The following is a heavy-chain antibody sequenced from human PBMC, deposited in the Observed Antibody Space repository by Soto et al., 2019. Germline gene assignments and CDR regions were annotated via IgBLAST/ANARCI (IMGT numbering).Heavy chain of an antibody. V-gene: IGHV4-31*03. Sequence: SETLSLTCTVSGGSISSGGYYWSWIRQHPGKGLEWIGYIYYSGSTYYNPSLKSRVTISVDTSKNQFSLKLSSVTAADTAVYYCASGRDYYGSGSPLNWFDPWGQGTLVTSPQ. CDR1: GGSISSGGYY. J-gene: IGHJ5*02. CDR3: ASGRDYYGSGSPLNWFDP. D-gene: IGHD3-10*01. CDR2: IYYSGST.